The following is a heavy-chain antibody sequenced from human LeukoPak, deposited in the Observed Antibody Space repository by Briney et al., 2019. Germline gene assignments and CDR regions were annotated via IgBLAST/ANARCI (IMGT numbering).Heavy chain of an antibody. Sequence: SETLSLTCAVSGGSISSSNWWSWVRQPPGKGLEWIGEIYHRGSTNYNPSLKSRVTISVDKSKNQFSLKLSSVTAADTAVYYCARRYYYDSSGYLGFDYWGQGTLVTVSS. V-gene: IGHV4-4*02. J-gene: IGHJ4*02. CDR3: ARRYYYDSSGYLGFDY. CDR1: GGSISSSNW. CDR2: IYHRGST. D-gene: IGHD3-22*01.